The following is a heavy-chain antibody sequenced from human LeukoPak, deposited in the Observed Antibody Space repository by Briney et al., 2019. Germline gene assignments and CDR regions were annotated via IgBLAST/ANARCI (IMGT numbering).Heavy chain of an antibody. CDR1: GYTFTGQY. J-gene: IGHJ6*02. CDR3: ARGLHITIFGVLTREKMDV. Sequence: ASVKVSCKASGYTFTGQYIHWVRQAPGQGLEWMGWINPNSGGIKYTQNFQDRVTMTRDTSISTAYMKLSRLRFDDTAMYYCARGLHITIFGVLTREKMDVWGQGTTVTVSS. V-gene: IGHV1-2*02. D-gene: IGHD3-3*01. CDR2: INPNSGGI.